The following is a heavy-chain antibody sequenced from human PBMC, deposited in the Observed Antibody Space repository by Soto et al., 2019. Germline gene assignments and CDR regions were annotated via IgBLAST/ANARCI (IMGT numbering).Heavy chain of an antibody. Sequence: SETLSLTCTVSGGSINSYYWTWIRQPPGKGLEWIAYVYYGGSTNYNPSLRSRLTVSVDTSKNQFSLNLNSVTAADTAVYYCARGYSSNWFRLDSWGQGILVTVSA. D-gene: IGHD6-13*01. CDR3: ARGYSSNWFRLDS. CDR1: GGSINSYY. CDR2: VYYGGST. J-gene: IGHJ4*02. V-gene: IGHV4-59*01.